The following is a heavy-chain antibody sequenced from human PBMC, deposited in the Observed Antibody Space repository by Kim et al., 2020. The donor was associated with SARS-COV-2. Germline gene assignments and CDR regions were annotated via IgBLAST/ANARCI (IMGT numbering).Heavy chain of an antibody. J-gene: IGHJ6*02. CDR3: SREVGVTSYSYSGMDV. D-gene: IGHD1-26*01. Sequence: PVKGRFTLSRDDSKNTLDLQMNTLKTEDTAVYYCSREVGVTSYSYSGMDVWGQGTTVTVS. V-gene: IGHV3-15*01.